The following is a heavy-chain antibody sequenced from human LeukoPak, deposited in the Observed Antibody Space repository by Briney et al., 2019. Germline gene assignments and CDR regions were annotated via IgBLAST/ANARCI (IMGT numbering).Heavy chain of an antibody. J-gene: IGHJ1*01. D-gene: IGHD3-16*01. CDR1: GYTFTSYG. Sequence: ASVTDSCKASGYTFTSYGISWVRPAPGQGLEWVGWISVRNGNRKYAQKFQGRVTVTTDTATNTAFMELRSLRSDDTAVYYCVRDEAYDSVYWGQGTRVTVSS. V-gene: IGHV1-18*01. CDR2: ISVRNGNR. CDR3: VRDEAYDSVY.